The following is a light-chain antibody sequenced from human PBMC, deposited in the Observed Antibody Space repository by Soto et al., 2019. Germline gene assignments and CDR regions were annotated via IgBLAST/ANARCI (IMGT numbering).Light chain of an antibody. V-gene: IGLV6-57*01. J-gene: IGLJ3*02. CDR1: SGSIASNY. CDR2: EDN. CDR3: QSYDATNQV. Sequence: NFMLTQPHSVSESPGKTVIISCTRSSGSIASNYVQWYQQRPGSSPTTVIYEDNQRPSGLPDRFSGSIDSSSNSASLTISGLETEDEADYFCQSYDATNQVFGGGTKLPVL.